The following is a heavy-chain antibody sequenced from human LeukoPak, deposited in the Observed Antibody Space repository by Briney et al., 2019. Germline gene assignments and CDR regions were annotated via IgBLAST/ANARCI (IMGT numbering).Heavy chain of an antibody. CDR3: ARPVPDHDYYDSSANYFDY. J-gene: IGHJ4*02. CDR2: IYPGDSDT. V-gene: IGHV5-51*01. D-gene: IGHD3-22*01. Sequence: GESLKISCKGSGYSFTSYWIGWVRQMPGKGLEWMGIIYPGDSDTRYSPSFQGQVTISADKSISTAYLQWSSLKASDTAMYYCARPVPDHDYYDSSANYFDYWGQGTLVTVSS. CDR1: GYSFTSYW.